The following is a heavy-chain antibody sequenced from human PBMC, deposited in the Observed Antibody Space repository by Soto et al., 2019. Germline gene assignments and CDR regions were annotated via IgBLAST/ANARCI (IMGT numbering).Heavy chain of an antibody. V-gene: IGHV3-23*01. CDR2: LSGSGTMR. CDR1: GFSFRNYA. CDR3: AKEAEENENVPIPGDN. Sequence: EVQLLESGGGLVQPGGSLRLSCAASGFSFRNYAMTWVRQAPGKGLEWVSGLSGSGTMRYYADSVRGRFIISRDNAKNTLFLQMDNLRVEDSAVYNCAKEAEENENVPIPGDNWGQGTPVTVSS. J-gene: IGHJ4*02. D-gene: IGHD1-1*01.